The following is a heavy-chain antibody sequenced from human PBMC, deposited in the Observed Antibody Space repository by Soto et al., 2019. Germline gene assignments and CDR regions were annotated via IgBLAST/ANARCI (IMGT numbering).Heavy chain of an antibody. J-gene: IGHJ5*02. CDR2: ISYDGSNK. CDR1: GFTFSSYG. Sequence: PGGSLRLSCAASGFTFSSYGMHWVRQAPGKGLEWVAVISYDGSNKYYADSVKGRFTISRDNSKNTLYLQMNSLRAEDTAVYYCAADSYGSRFDPWGQGTLVTVS. D-gene: IGHD5-18*01. CDR3: AADSYGSRFDP. V-gene: IGHV3-30*03.